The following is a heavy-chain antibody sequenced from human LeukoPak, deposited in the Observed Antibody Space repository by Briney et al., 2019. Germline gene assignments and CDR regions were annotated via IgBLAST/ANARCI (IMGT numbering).Heavy chain of an antibody. Sequence: ASVKVSCKASGYSFTSYGMNWVRQAPGQGLEWMGIINPSGGSTSYAQKFQGRVTMTRDTSTSTVYMELSSLRSEDTAVYYCARDLKSNEAFDIWGQGTMVTVSS. V-gene: IGHV1-46*01. CDR3: ARDLKSNEAFDI. CDR1: GYSFTSYG. J-gene: IGHJ3*02. D-gene: IGHD4-11*01. CDR2: INPSGGST.